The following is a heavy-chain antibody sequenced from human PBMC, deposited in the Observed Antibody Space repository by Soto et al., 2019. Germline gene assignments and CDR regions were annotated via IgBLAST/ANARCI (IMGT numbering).Heavy chain of an antibody. CDR1: GFTFSSYA. CDR2: ISYDGSNK. V-gene: IGHV3-30-3*01. J-gene: IGHJ4*02. D-gene: IGHD6-13*01. CDR3: ARDMAIAAAGIDY. Sequence: GGSLRLSCAASGFTFSSYAMHWVRQAPGKGLEWVAVISYDGSNKYYADSVKGRFTISRDNSKNTLYLQMNSLRAEDTAVYYCARDMAIAAAGIDYWGQGTLVTVSS.